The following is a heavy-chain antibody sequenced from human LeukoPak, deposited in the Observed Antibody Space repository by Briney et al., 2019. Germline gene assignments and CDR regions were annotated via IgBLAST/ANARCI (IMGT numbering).Heavy chain of an antibody. V-gene: IGHV3-23*01. CDR1: GFTFSNYA. CDR3: ARDGGY. D-gene: IGHD3-16*01. J-gene: IGHJ4*02. Sequence: PGGSLRLSCAASGFTFSNYAMNWVRQAPGKGLEWVSGISGSGDRTFYAASVKGRFTISRDNSKNTLYLQMDSLRVEDTAVYYCARDGGYWGQGTLVTVSS. CDR2: ISGSGDRT.